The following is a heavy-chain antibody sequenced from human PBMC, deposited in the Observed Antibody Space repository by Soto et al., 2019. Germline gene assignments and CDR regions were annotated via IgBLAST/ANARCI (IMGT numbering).Heavy chain of an antibody. V-gene: IGHV4-39*01. Sequence: SDTLCLTCTVSGGSISSSSYYWGWIRQPPGKGLEWIGSIYYSGSTYYNPSLKSRVTISVDTSKNQFSLKLSSVTAADTAVYYCARLGYSSSWGYYYYGMDVWGQGTTGT. CDR3: ARLGYSSSWGYYYYGMDV. CDR2: IYYSGST. J-gene: IGHJ6*02. CDR1: GGSISSSSYY. D-gene: IGHD6-13*01.